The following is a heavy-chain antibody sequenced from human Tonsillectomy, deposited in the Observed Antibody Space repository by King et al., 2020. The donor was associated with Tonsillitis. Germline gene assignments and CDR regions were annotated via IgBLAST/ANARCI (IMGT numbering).Heavy chain of an antibody. CDR2: MSTRGSTI. CDR3: ARVAGEYFDH. D-gene: IGHD7-27*01. CDR1: GFTFSDSY. V-gene: IGHV3-11*01. Sequence: VQLVESGGTLVRPGGSLRLSCAVSGFTFSDSYMSWIRQAPGQGLEWVSYMSTRGSTISYADSVKGRFTISRDNAKNSLYLQMNSLRAEDTAVYYCARVAGEYFDHWGQGTLVTVAS. J-gene: IGHJ4*02.